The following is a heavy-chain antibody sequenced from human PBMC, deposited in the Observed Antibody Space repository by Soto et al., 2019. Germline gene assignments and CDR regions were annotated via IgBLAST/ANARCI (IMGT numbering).Heavy chain of an antibody. CDR2: IIPILGIA. D-gene: IGHD1-20*01. Sequence: QVQLVQSGAEVKKPGSSVKVSCKASGGTFSSYTISWVRQAPGQGLEWMGRIIPILGIANYAQKFQGRVTNTXXKXPXXAYMELSSLGSEYTAVYYCARDRGIRDGYNPEFDYWGQGTLVTVSS. CDR3: ARDRGIRDGYNPEFDY. CDR1: GGTFSSYT. J-gene: IGHJ4*02. V-gene: IGHV1-69*08.